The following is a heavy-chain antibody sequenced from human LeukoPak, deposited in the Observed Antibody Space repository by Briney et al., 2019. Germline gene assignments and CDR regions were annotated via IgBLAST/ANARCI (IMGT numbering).Heavy chain of an antibody. V-gene: IGHV1-8*01. J-gene: IGHJ5*02. CDR3: ARGVDP. CDR1: GYTFTSYD. CDR2: MNPNSGNT. Sequence: WASVRVSCKASGYTFTSYDINWVRQAPGQGLEWMGWMNPNSGNTDYAQKFQGRVTITRNTSISTAYMELSSLRSDDTAVYYCARGVDPWGQGTLVTVSS.